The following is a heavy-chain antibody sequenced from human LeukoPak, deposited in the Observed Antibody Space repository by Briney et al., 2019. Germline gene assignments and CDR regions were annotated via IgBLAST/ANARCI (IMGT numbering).Heavy chain of an antibody. V-gene: IGHV1-18*01. CDR3: ASLMRPEYSGYDREFDY. CDR2: ISAYNGNT. Sequence: ASVKVSCKASGYTFTSYDINWVRQAPGQGLEWMGWISAYNGNTNYAQKLQGRVTMTTDTSTSTAYMELRSLRSDDTAVYYCASLMRPEYSGYDREFDYWGQGTLVTVSS. J-gene: IGHJ4*02. CDR1: GYTFTSYD. D-gene: IGHD5-12*01.